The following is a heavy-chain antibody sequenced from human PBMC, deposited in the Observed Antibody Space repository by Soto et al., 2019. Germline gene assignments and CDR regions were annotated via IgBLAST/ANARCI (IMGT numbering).Heavy chain of an antibody. CDR1: GFTFSSYA. CDR3: AKGGTAMDDFGMDV. V-gene: IGHV3-23*01. D-gene: IGHD5-18*01. CDR2: ISGSGGST. J-gene: IGHJ6*02. Sequence: PGGSLRLSCAASGFTFSSYAMSWVRQAPGKGLEWVSAISGSGGSTYYADSVKGRFTISRDNSKNTLYLQMNSLRAEDTAVYYCAKGGTAMDDFGMDVWGQGTTVTVSS.